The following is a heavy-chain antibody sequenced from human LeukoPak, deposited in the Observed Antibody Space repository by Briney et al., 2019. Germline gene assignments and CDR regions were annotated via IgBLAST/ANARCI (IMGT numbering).Heavy chain of an antibody. CDR3: ANSYIGGDYP. V-gene: IGHV3-23*01. J-gene: IGHJ5*02. CDR2: ISGSGGST. Sequence: QPGGSLRLSCAASGFTFSSYAISWVRQARGRGLEWVSAISGSGGSTYYADSVKCRFTISRDNSKNTLYLQMNSLRAEDTAVYYCANSYIGGDYPWSQGTLVTVSS. D-gene: IGHD2-21*02. CDR1: GFTFSSYA.